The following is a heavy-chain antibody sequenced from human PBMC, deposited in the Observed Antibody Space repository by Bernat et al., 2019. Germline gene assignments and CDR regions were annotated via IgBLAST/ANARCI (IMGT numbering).Heavy chain of an antibody. D-gene: IGHD6-6*01. CDR1: GFTVSSNY. V-gene: IGHV3-53*01. CDR3: ARAVQSLYYYYGMDV. CDR2: IYSGGST. J-gene: IGHJ6*02. Sequence: EVQLVESGGGLIQPGGSLRLSCAASGFTVSSNYMSWVRQAPGKGLEWVSVIYSGGSTYYADSVKGRFTISRDNSKNTLYLQMNSLRAEDTAVYYCARAVQSLYYYYGMDVWGQGTTVTVSS.